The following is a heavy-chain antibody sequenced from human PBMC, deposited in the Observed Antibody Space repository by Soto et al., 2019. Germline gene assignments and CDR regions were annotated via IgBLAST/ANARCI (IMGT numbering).Heavy chain of an antibody. CDR2: IYYSGST. Sequence: SETLSLTCTVSGGSISSGDYYWSWIRQPPGKGLEWIGYIYYSGSTYYNPSLKSRVTISVDTSKNQFSLKLSSVTAADTAVYYCARDRGVPYCYYYGMDVWGQGTTVTVSS. CDR1: GGSISSGDYY. D-gene: IGHD3-10*01. CDR3: ARDRGVPYCYYYGMDV. J-gene: IGHJ6*02. V-gene: IGHV4-30-4*01.